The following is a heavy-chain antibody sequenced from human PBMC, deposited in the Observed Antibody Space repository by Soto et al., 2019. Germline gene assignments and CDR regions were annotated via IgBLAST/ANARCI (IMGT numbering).Heavy chain of an antibody. D-gene: IGHD3-10*01. V-gene: IGHV3-23*01. CDR3: ANGWFGELTPYYYMDV. J-gene: IGHJ6*03. CDR2: ISDSGGST. CDR1: GFTFSNYA. Sequence: EVQLLESGGGLVQPGGSLRVSYEASGFTFSNYAMTWVRQAPGRGLEWVSTISDSGGSTHYADSVKGRFTISRDNSKNTLYLQMNSLRAEDTAVYYCANGWFGELTPYYYMDVWGKGTTVTVSS.